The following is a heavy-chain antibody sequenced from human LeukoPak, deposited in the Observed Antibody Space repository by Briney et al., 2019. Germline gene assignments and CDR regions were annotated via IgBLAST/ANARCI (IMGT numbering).Heavy chain of an antibody. CDR1: GFTFSSYA. Sequence: PGGSLRLSCSASGFTFSSYAMHWVRQAPGRGLEYVSAISSNGGSTYYADSVKGRFTISRDNSKNTLYLQMSSLRAEDTAVYYCARRIQLWLHYFDYWGQGTLVTVSS. CDR3: ARRIQLWLHYFDY. J-gene: IGHJ4*02. CDR2: ISSNGGST. V-gene: IGHV3-64D*09. D-gene: IGHD5-18*01.